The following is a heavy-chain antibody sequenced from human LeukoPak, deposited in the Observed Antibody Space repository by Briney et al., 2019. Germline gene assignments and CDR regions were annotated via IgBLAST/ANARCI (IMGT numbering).Heavy chain of an antibody. D-gene: IGHD3-9*01. J-gene: IGHJ4*02. CDR1: GGSISSGSYY. CDR2: IYTSGST. V-gene: IGHV4-61*02. Sequence: SQTLSLTCTVSGGSISSGSYYWSWIRQPAGKGLEWIGRIYTSGSTNYNPSLKSRVTILVDTSKNQFSLKLSSVTAADTAVYYCARGTGILTGYSYYFDYWGQGTLVTVSS. CDR3: ARGTGILTGYSYYFDY.